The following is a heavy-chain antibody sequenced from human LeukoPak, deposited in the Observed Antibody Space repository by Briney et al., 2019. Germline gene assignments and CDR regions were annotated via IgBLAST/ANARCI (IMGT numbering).Heavy chain of an antibody. CDR1: GFTFSSYA. D-gene: IGHD6-19*01. CDR3: AKGVAGHPGYFDY. Sequence: QPGGSLRLSCAASGFTFSSYALSWVRQAPGKGLEWVSAISGSGGSTYYADSVKGRFTISRDNSKNTLYLQMNSLRAEDTAVYYCAKGVAGHPGYFDYWGQGTLVTVSS. CDR2: ISGSGGST. J-gene: IGHJ4*02. V-gene: IGHV3-23*01.